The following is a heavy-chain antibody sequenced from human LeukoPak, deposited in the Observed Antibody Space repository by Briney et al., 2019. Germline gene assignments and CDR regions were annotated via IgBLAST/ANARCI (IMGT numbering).Heavy chain of an antibody. Sequence: PSETLSLTCTVSGGSISSGTYYWGWIRQPPGEGLEWIGTVYYTGSTYYNPSLRSRVTISVDTSKNQFSLKLSSVTAADTAVFYCARVWYGSATLGWFDPWGQGTLVTVSS. CDR1: GGSISSGTYY. CDR3: ARVWYGSATLGWFDP. V-gene: IGHV4-39*01. CDR2: VYYTGST. D-gene: IGHD3-10*01. J-gene: IGHJ5*02.